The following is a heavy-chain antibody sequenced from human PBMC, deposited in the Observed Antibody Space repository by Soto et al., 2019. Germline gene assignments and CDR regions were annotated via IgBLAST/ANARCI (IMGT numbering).Heavy chain of an antibody. V-gene: IGHV5-51*01. CDR1: GYRCTSSW. CDR3: ARHKDSTSWYGGTRAFDI. CDR2: IYPGDSDT. D-gene: IGHD6-13*01. J-gene: IGHJ3*02. Sequence: LGEARKVCWRGSGYRCTSSWIVWVRQMPGKGLEWMGIIYPGDSDTRYSPSFQGQVTISADKSISTAYLQWSGLKASDTAMYYCARHKDSTSWYGGTRAFDIWGQGTMVTVSS.